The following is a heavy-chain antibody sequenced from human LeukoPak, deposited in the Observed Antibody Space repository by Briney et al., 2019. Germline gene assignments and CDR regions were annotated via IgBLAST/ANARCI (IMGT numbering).Heavy chain of an antibody. D-gene: IGHD3-10*01. CDR2: IFYTGST. J-gene: IGHJ4*02. CDR1: GDSFISYY. Sequence: SETLSLTCTVSGDSFISYYWSWIRQSPGKGLEYIGYIFYTGSTSYNPSLQSRVALSMDTSKNQFSLNLSSVTAADTAVYYCARGPVVRGVIIKQIWGQGTLVTVSS. CDR3: ARGPVVRGVIIKQI. V-gene: IGHV4-59*12.